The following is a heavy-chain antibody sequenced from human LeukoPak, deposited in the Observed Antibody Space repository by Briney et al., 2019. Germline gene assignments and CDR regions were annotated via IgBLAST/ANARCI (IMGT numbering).Heavy chain of an antibody. CDR1: GFTFSDYY. Sequence: PGGSLRLSCAASGFTFSDYYMSWIRQAPGKGLEWVSFISSSGGTTYYADSVKGRFTISRDNSKNTLYLQMNSLRAEDTAVYYCAKRSVTEFFFNYWGQGTLVTVSS. CDR3: AKRSVTEFFFNY. J-gene: IGHJ4*02. D-gene: IGHD2-21*02. V-gene: IGHV3-23*01. CDR2: ISSSGGTT.